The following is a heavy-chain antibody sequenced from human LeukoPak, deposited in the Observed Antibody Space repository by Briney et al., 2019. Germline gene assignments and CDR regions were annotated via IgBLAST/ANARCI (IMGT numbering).Heavy chain of an antibody. CDR1: GYTFTGYY. CDR3: ARATISTRSYYYYGMDV. J-gene: IGHJ6*02. D-gene: IGHD2-2*01. V-gene: IGHV1-2*02. Sequence: ASVKVSCKASGYTFTGYYMHWVRQAPGQGLGWMGWINPNSGGTNYAQKLQGRVTMTTDTSTCTAYMELRSLRSDDTAVYYCARATISTRSYYYYGMDVWGQGTTVTVSS. CDR2: INPNSGGT.